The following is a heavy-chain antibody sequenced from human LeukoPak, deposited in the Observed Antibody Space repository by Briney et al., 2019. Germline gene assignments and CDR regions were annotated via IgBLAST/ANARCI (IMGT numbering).Heavy chain of an antibody. CDR1: GGTFSSYA. V-gene: IGHV1-69*01. CDR2: IIPIFGTA. CDR3: ARGYCSSTSCYHAFDI. J-gene: IGHJ3*02. D-gene: IGHD2-2*01. Sequence: SVKVSCKASGGTFSSYAISWVRQAPGQGLEWMGGIIPIFGTANYAQKFQGRVTITADESTSTAYMELSSLRSEDTAVYYCARGYCSSTSCYHAFDIWGQGTMVTVSS.